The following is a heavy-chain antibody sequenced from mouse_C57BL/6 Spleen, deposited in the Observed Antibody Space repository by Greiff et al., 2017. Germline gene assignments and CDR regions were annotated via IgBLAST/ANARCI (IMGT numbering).Heavy chain of an antibody. CDR2: IHPNSGST. CDR1: GYTFTSYW. CDR3: ARDPPNSYGSSGNY. D-gene: IGHD1-1*01. V-gene: IGHV1-64*01. J-gene: IGHJ2*01. Sequence: QVQLQQPGAELVKPGASVKLSCKASGYTFTSYWMHWVKQRPGQGLEWIGLIHPNSGSTNYNEKFKSKATLTVDKSSSTAYMQLSSLTSEDSAVYYGARDPPNSYGSSGNYWGQGTTLTVSS.